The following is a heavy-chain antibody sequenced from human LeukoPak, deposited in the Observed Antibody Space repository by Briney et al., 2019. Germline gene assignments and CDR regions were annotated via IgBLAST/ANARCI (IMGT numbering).Heavy chain of an antibody. CDR2: IYTRDSDA. Sequence: HGESLKISCECSGYSFYSYWIAWLRPMPGKGLEWMGIIYTRDSDARYSPSFHGQVTISADTSISTAYLLWSSLKASAAVIYYCARRNTGMYVWGQGTTVTVSS. CDR1: GYSFYSYW. CDR3: ARRNTGMYV. J-gene: IGHJ6*02. V-gene: IGHV5-51*01.